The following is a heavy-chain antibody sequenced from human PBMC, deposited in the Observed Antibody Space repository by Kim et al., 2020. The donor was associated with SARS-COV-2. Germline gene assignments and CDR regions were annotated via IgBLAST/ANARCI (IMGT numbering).Heavy chain of an antibody. Sequence: ASVKVSCKASGYTFTGYYMHWVRQAPGQGLEWMGRINPNSGGTNYAQKFQGRVTMTRDTSISTAYMELSRLRSDDTAVYYCARGFSYGDYGDYWGQGTLVTVSS. J-gene: IGHJ4*02. D-gene: IGHD4-17*01. CDR2: INPNSGGT. V-gene: IGHV1-2*06. CDR3: ARGFSYGDYGDY. CDR1: GYTFTGYY.